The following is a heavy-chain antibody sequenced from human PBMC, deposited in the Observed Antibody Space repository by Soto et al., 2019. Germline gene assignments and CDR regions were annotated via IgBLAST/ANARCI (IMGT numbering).Heavy chain of an antibody. J-gene: IGHJ6*02. CDR1: GDSVSSNSAA. CDR3: ARVGTGTTAYYYYGMDV. Sequence: SQTLSLTCAISGDSVSSNSAAWNWIRQSPSRGLEWLGRTYYRSKWYNDYAVSVKSRITINPDTSKNQFSLQLNSVTPEDTAVYYCARVGTGTTAYYYYGMDVWGQGTTVTVSS. V-gene: IGHV6-1*01. CDR2: TYYRSKWYN. D-gene: IGHD1-7*01.